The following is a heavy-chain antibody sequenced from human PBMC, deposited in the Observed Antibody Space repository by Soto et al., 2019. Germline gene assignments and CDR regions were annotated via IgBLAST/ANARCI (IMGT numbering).Heavy chain of an antibody. CDR3: AQHLWFGESVFDP. Sequence: EVQLLESGGGLVQPGGSLRLSCAGTGFTFSSYGMSWVRQAPGKGLEWVSTIRGSAGNANYADSVKGRFTISRDDSTNTVHLQMNSLSPDDTAVYYCAQHLWFGESVFDPWGQGTLVVVSS. CDR2: IRGSAGNA. J-gene: IGHJ5*02. V-gene: IGHV3-23*01. CDR1: GFTFSSYG. D-gene: IGHD3-10*01.